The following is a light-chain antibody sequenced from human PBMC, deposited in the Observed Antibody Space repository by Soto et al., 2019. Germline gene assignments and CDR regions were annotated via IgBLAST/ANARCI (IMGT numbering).Light chain of an antibody. J-gene: IGKJ5*01. CDR3: QGLNDYPIT. CDR1: QGIDSY. V-gene: IGKV1-9*01. Sequence: DIQLTQSPSLLSASVGDRVTITCRASQGIDSYLAWYQQKPGKAPKFLIYAASTLRGGVPSRFSGSGSGTEFTLTISSLQPEDFATYYCQGLNDYPITFGQGTRREIK. CDR2: AAS.